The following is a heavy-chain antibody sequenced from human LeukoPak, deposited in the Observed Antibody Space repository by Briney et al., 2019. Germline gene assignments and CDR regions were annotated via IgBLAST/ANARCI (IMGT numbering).Heavy chain of an antibody. V-gene: IGHV1-18*01. J-gene: IGHJ4*02. Sequence: ASVKVSCKASGYTFTSYGISWVRQAPGQGLEWMGWISAYNGNTNYAQKLQGRVTMTTDTSTSTAYMELRSLRSDDTAVHYCTRGIKGGWPWGLYYFDYWVQGTLVTVSS. CDR2: ISAYNGNT. CDR3: TRGIKGGWPWGLYYFDY. CDR1: GYTFTSYG. D-gene: IGHD3-16*01.